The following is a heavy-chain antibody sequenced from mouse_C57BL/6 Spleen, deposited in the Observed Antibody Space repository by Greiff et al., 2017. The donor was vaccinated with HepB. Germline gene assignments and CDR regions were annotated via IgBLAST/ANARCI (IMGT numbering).Heavy chain of an antibody. V-gene: IGHV5-4*01. CDR3: ARDPYYYGLDY. J-gene: IGHJ2*01. CDR2: ISDGGSYT. D-gene: IGHD1-1*01. Sequence: EVQVVESGGGLVKPGGSLKLSCAASGFTFSSYAMSWVRQTPEKRLEWVATISDGGSYTYYPDNVKGRFTISRDNAKNNLYLQMSHLKSEDTAMYYCARDPYYYGLDYWGQGTTLTVSS. CDR1: GFTFSSYA.